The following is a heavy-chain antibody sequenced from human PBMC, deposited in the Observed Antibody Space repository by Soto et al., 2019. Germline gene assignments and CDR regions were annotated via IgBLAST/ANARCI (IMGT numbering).Heavy chain of an antibody. D-gene: IGHD5-12*01. Sequence: PSETLSLTCTVSGGSISSSSYYWGWIRQPPGKGLEWIGGIYYSGSTYYNPSLKSRVTISVDTSKNQFSPKLSSVTAADTAVYYCARQGPIVATINYYYYMDVWGKGTTVTVSS. CDR2: IYYSGST. V-gene: IGHV4-39*01. CDR3: ARQGPIVATINYYYYMDV. J-gene: IGHJ6*03. CDR1: GGSISSSSYY.